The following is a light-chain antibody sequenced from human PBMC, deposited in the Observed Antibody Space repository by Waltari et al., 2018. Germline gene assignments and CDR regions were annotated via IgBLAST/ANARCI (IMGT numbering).Light chain of an antibody. V-gene: IGKV1-NL1*01. CDR3: QQYYSNTRD. CDR2: AAS. J-gene: IGKJ3*01. Sequence: DIQMTQSPSSLSASVGDRVTITCRASQGITNSLAWYQQKPGKAPKLLLYAASRLESGVPSRFSGSGSGTDYTLTISSLQPEDFATYYCQQYYSNTRDFGPGTKVDIK. CDR1: QGITNS.